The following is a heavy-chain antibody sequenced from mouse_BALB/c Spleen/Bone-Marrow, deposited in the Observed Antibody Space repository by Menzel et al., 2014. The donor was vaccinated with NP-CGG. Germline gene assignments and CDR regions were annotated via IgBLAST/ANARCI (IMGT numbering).Heavy chain of an antibody. CDR2: IYPGDGDT. CDR3: VREGWDEDYAMDY. V-gene: IGHV1-87*01. CDR1: GYTFTSYW. J-gene: IGHJ4*01. Sequence: VKLMESGAELARPGASVKLSCKASGYTFTSYWMQWVKQGPGQGLEWIGAIYPGDGDTRYTQKFKGKATLTADKSSSTAYMQLSSLASEDSAVYYCVREGWDEDYAMDYWGQGTSVTVSS. D-gene: IGHD4-1*01.